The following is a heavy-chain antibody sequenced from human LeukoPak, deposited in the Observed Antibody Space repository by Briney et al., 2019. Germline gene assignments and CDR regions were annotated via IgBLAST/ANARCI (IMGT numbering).Heavy chain of an antibody. D-gene: IGHD6-19*01. V-gene: IGHV1-8*02. Sequence: ASVKVSCKASGYTLTSYDINWVRQATGQGLEWMGWMNPNSGNTGYAQKFQGWVTMTRDTSISTAYMELRGLRSDDTAVYYCARHIAVSGPDRYYLDYWRQGALVTVSS. CDR3: ARHIAVSGPDRYYLDY. CDR1: GYTLTSYD. CDR2: MNPNSGNT. J-gene: IGHJ4*02.